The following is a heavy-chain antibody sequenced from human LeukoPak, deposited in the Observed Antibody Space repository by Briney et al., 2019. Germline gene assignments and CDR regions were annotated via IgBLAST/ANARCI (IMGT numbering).Heavy chain of an antibody. D-gene: IGHD4-17*01. J-gene: IGHJ6*03. V-gene: IGHV3-11*01. CDR1: GFTFSDYY. Sequence: GGSLRLSCAASGFTFSDYYMSWIRQAPGKGLEWVSYISSSGSTIYYADSVKGRFTVSRDNSKNTLYLQMNSLRAEDTAVYYCAKAAVTIYYYYYYMDVWGKGTTVTISS. CDR3: AKAAVTIYYYYYYMDV. CDR2: ISSSGSTI.